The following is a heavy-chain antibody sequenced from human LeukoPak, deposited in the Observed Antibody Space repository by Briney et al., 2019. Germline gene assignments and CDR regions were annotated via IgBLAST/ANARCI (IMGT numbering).Heavy chain of an antibody. Sequence: PGGSLRLSCAASGFTFSSYAMHWVRQAPGKGLEWVAAISYDGSNKYYADSVKGRFTSSRDNSKNTLYLQMNSLRAEDTAVYYCAKGGGTGYSSSWYSNWGQGTLVTVSS. J-gene: IGHJ4*02. V-gene: IGHV3-30*04. CDR3: AKGGGTGYSSSWYSN. D-gene: IGHD6-13*01. CDR1: GFTFSSYA. CDR2: ISYDGSNK.